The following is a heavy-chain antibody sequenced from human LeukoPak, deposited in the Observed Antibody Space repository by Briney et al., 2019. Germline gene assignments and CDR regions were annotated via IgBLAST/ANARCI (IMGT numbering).Heavy chain of an antibody. V-gene: IGHV7-4-1*02. Sequence: ASVKVSCKASGYTFTSYYMHWVRQAPGQGLEWMGWINTNTGNPTYAQGFTGRFVFSLDTSVSTAYLQISSLKAEDTAVYYCARGGSGWPFDYWGQGTLVTVSS. CDR2: INTNTGNP. CDR3: ARGGSGWPFDY. CDR1: GYTFTSYY. J-gene: IGHJ4*02. D-gene: IGHD6-19*01.